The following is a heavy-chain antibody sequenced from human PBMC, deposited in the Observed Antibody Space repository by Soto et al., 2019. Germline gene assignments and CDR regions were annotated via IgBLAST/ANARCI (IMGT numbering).Heavy chain of an antibody. CDR1: GFTFNNFG. V-gene: IGHV3-33*01. CDR2: IWYDGSNK. Sequence: QVQLVESGGGVVQPGRSLRLSCAASGFTFNNFGIHWVRQAPGKGLEWVAVIWYDGSNKFYADSVKGRFTISRDNSKNTLYLQMNSLRADDTAVYYCARAHDLYSGTYDFDYWGQGTLVTVSS. D-gene: IGHD1-26*01. CDR3: ARAHDLYSGTYDFDY. J-gene: IGHJ4*02.